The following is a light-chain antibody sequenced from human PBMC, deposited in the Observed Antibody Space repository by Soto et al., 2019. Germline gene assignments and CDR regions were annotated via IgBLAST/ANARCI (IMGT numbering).Light chain of an antibody. CDR2: GAS. V-gene: IGKV3-15*01. J-gene: IGKJ1*01. CDR3: QHYNNWPPWT. CDR1: QSVSSN. Sequence: EIVMTQSPATLSVSPGERATLSCRASQSVSSNLAWYQQKPGQAPRLLIYGASTRATGIPARFSGSGSGTEFTLNISSLQSEDFAIYYCQHYNNWPPWTFGQGTKGEIK.